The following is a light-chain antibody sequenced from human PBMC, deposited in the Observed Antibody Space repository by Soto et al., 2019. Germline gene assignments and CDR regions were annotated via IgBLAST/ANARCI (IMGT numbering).Light chain of an antibody. CDR1: SSDVGAYNY. CDR3: SSYTISSTYV. J-gene: IGLJ1*01. CDR2: DVT. V-gene: IGLV2-14*01. Sequence: VLTQPASVSGSPGQSIAISCTGTSSDVGAYNYVSWYQQYPGKAPKLVIYDVTNRPSGVSNRFSGSKSGSTASLTISGLQAEDEADYYCSSYTISSTYVFGTGTKVTVL.